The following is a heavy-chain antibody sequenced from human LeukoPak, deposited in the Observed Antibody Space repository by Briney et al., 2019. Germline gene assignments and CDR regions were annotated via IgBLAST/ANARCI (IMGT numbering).Heavy chain of an antibody. CDR2: IYYSGST. J-gene: IGHJ4*02. V-gene: IGHV4-61*01. D-gene: IGHD6-13*01. CDR3: ARGPPAGFYYFDY. CDR1: GGSVSSGSYY. Sequence: SETLSLTCTVSGGSVSSGSYYWSWIRQPPGKGLEWIGYIYYSGSTNYNPSLKSRVTISVDTSKNQFSLKLSSVTAADTAVYYCARGPPAGFYYFDYWGQGTLVTVSS.